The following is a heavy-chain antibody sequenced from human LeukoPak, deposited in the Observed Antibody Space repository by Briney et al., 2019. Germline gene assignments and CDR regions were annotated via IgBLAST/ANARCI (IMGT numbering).Heavy chain of an antibody. CDR1: GYTFTSYA. CDR3: ARDSQNLWFGELLVSWFDP. Sequence: VSVKVSRKASGYTFTSYAMNWVRQAPGQGLEWMGWINTNTGNPTYAQGFTGRFVFSLDTSVSTAYLQISSLKAEDTAVYYCARDSQNLWFGELLVSWFDPWGQGTLVTVSS. CDR2: INTNTGNP. V-gene: IGHV7-4-1*02. D-gene: IGHD3-10*01. J-gene: IGHJ5*02.